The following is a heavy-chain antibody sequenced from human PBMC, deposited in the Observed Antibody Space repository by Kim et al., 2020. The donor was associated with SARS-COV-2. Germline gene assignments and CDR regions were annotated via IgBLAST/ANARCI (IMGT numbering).Heavy chain of an antibody. CDR1: GFTFNRYA. D-gene: IGHD2-8*02. Sequence: GGSLRLSCIVSGFTFNRYAMHWVRQAPGKGLEWVGGFSLDSNRIDYADSVKGRFTISRDFAKNSQYLQMNSLRVDDTALYYCGKDLVPGGLDVWGQGTT. V-gene: IGHV3-9*01. CDR3: GKDLVPGGLDV. CDR2: FSLDSNRI. J-gene: IGHJ6*02.